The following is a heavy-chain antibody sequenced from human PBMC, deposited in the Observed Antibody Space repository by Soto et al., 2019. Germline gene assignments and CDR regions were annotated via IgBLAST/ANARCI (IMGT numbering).Heavy chain of an antibody. J-gene: IGHJ3*02. CDR3: ARDRTVVKSSHAFAI. Sequence: QVQLVQSGAEVKKPGASVKVSCKASGYTFTSYGISWVRQAPGQGLEWMGWISAYNGNTNYAQKLQRRVTMTTDTSTSTAYMVLRSMTSDATAVYYCARDRTVVKSSHAFAIWGQGTMVTVSS. D-gene: IGHD2-15*01. CDR1: GYTFTSYG. CDR2: ISAYNGNT. V-gene: IGHV1-18*01.